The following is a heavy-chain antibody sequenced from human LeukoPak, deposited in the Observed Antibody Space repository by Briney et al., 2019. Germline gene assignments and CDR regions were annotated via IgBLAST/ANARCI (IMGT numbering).Heavy chain of an antibody. CDR1: GYTFTGYY. V-gene: IGHV1-2*04. Sequence: ASVKVSCKASGYTFTGYYMHWVRQAPGQGLEWMGWINPNSGGTNYAQKFQGWVTMTRDTSISTAYVELSRLRSDDTAVYYCARDSRDYYYYYGMDVWGQGTTVTVSS. CDR2: INPNSGGT. CDR3: ARDSRDYYYYYGMDV. J-gene: IGHJ6*02.